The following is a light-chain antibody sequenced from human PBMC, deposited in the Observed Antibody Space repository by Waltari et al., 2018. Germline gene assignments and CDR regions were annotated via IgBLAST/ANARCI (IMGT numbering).Light chain of an antibody. Sequence: QSALTQPASVSGSAGQSITISCTGTSNDVGGYKYVSWYQHHPGKAPKVLIYDVNNRPSGVSNRFSGSKSGNTASLTISGLQAEDEADYFCSSYTSSTSVIFGGGTKVTVL. V-gene: IGLV2-14*03. J-gene: IGLJ2*01. CDR3: SSYTSSTSVI. CDR1: SNDVGGYKY. CDR2: DVN.